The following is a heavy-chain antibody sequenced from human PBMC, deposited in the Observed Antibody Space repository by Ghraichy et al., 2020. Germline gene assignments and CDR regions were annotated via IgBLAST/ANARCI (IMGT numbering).Heavy chain of an antibody. V-gene: IGHV3-66*01. Sequence: GGSLRLSCAASGFTVSSNYMSWVRQAPGKGLEWVSVIYSGGSTYYADSVKGRFTISRDNSKNTLYLQMNSLRAEDTAVYYCATDTRGVDAFDIWGQGTMVTVSS. J-gene: IGHJ3*02. CDR2: IYSGGST. D-gene: IGHD2-2*02. CDR3: ATDTRGVDAFDI. CDR1: GFTVSSNY.